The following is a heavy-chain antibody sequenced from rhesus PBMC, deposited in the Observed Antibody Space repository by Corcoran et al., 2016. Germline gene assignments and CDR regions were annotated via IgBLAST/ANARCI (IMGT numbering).Heavy chain of an antibody. CDR2: ISGSGGSN. D-gene: IGHD3-3*01. CDR1: AGSISGNW. J-gene: IGHJ5-2*02. CDR3: ARVNIWTGSNSLDV. V-gene: IGHV4-173*01. Sequence: QLQLQESGPGLVKPSETLSLTCAVSAGSISGNWWSWIRQPPVKGLEWIGRISGSGGSNSYNRSLKSRVTISPDTSKNQLSLKLISVTAADTAVYYCARVNIWTGSNSLDVWGRGVLITVSS.